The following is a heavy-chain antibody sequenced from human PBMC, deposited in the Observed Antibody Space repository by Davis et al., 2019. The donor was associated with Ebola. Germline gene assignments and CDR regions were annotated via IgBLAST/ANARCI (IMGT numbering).Heavy chain of an antibody. CDR3: ASNPLFRHYGMDV. J-gene: IGHJ6*02. V-gene: IGHV6-1*01. CDR2: TYYRSKWYN. Sequence: SETLSLTCALSGDSVTSNSAAWNWIRQSPSRGLEWLGRTYYRSKWYNDYAVSVKSRITINPATSKNQFSLQLNSVTPEDTAVYYCASNPLFRHYGMDVWGQGTTVTVSS. CDR1: GDSVTSNSAA.